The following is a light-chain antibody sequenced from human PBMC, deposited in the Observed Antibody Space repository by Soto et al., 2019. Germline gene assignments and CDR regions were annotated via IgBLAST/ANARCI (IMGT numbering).Light chain of an antibody. CDR1: QSISSW. V-gene: IGKV1-5*03. J-gene: IGKJ1*01. CDR3: RESNSCPVA. Sequence: DSQMTQSPSTLTACVASGLAINCRASQSISSWLAWYQQKPGKAPKLLIYKASSLESGVPSRFSCSGSGTEFALTIASLPPDDYATYYCRESNSCPVAFGRGTKVDIK. CDR2: KAS.